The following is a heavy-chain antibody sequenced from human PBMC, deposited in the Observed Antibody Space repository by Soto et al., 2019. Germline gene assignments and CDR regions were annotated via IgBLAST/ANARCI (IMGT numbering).Heavy chain of an antibody. V-gene: IGHV2-70*11. D-gene: IGHD5-18*01. J-gene: IGHJ4*02. Sequence: SGPTLVNPTQPLTLTCTFSGFSLTTSGMCVVWIRQPPGKALEWLARINWDDDKYYTPSLKTRLTVSKDTSKNQVVLTMTNLDPVDTATYYCARLRPLGYSYGYFDYWGRGTLVTVSS. CDR2: INWDDDK. CDR1: GFSLTTSGMC. CDR3: ARLRPLGYSYGYFDY.